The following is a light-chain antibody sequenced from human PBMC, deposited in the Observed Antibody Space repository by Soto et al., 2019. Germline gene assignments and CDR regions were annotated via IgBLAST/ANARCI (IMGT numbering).Light chain of an antibody. CDR1: QSVSSSY. CDR2: GAS. Sequence: EIVLTQSPGTLSLSPGERATLSCRASQSVSSSYLAWYQQKPGQAPRLPIYGASSRATGIPDRFSGSGSGTDFTLTISRLGPEDFAVYYCQQYGSSPTWTFGQGTKV. V-gene: IGKV3-20*01. J-gene: IGKJ1*01. CDR3: QQYGSSPTWT.